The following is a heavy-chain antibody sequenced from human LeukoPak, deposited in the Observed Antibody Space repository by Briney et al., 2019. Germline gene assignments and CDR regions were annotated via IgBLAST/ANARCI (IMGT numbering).Heavy chain of an antibody. CDR1: GGSISSHY. CDR3: ASFYCSGGSCYQYYYYYYMDV. J-gene: IGHJ6*03. V-gene: IGHV4-34*01. CDR2: INHSGST. Sequence: SETLSLTCTVSGGSISSHYWSWIRQPPGKGLEWIGEINHSGSTNYNPSLKSRVTISVDTSKNQFSLKLSSVTAADTAVYYCASFYCSGGSCYQYYYYYYMDVWGKGTTVTISS. D-gene: IGHD2-15*01.